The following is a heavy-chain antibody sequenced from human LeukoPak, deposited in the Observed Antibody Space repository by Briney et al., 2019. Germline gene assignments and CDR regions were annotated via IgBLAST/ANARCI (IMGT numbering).Heavy chain of an antibody. D-gene: IGHD3-10*01. V-gene: IGHV3-21*01. J-gene: IGHJ5*02. CDR2: ISSSSYI. CDR1: GFTFSSYS. CDR3: ARNPPGAIP. Sequence: GGSLRLSCAASGFTFSSYSMNWVRPAPGKGLEWVSSISSSSYIYYADLVKGRFTISRDNAKNSLYLQMNSLRAEDTAVYYCARNPPGAIPWGQGTLVTVSS.